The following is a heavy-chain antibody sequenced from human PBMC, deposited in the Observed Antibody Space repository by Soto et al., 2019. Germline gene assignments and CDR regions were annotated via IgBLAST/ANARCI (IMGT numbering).Heavy chain of an antibody. Sequence: SETLSLTCVVSGYFISSGYHWGWIRQPPGKGLEWIGSIYHSGTTYYNPSLKSRVTLSVDTSKNEFSLRLTSVTAADTAVYYCERDSYNLSDYWGQGALVTVSS. CDR1: GYFISSGYH. J-gene: IGHJ4*02. CDR3: ERDSYNLSDY. CDR2: IYHSGTT. D-gene: IGHD1-1*01. V-gene: IGHV4-38-2*02.